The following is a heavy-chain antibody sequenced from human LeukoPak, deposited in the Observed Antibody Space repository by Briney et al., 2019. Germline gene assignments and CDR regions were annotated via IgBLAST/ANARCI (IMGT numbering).Heavy chain of an antibody. J-gene: IGHJ6*03. Sequence: PSETLSLTCAVSGGSISSSNWWSWVRQPPGKGLEWIGEIYHSGSTNYNPSLKSRVTISVDTSKNQFSLKLSSVTAADTAVYYCARGRGYYYYYYMDVWGKGTTVTVSS. V-gene: IGHV4-4*02. CDR2: IYHSGST. CDR1: GGSISSSNW. CDR3: ARGRGYYYYYYMDV.